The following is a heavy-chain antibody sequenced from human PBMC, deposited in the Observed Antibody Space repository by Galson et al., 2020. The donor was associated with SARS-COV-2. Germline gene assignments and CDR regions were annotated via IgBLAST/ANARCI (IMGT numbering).Heavy chain of an antibody. CDR3: AREVVVPPPNLDY. J-gene: IGHJ4*02. Sequence: GESLKISCAASGFTFSSYWMTWVRQAPGKGLEWVANIKQDGSETYYVDSVKGRFTISRDNAKNSLYLQMNSLRVEDTAVYFCAREVVVPPPNLDYWCQGTLVTVSS. V-gene: IGHV3-7*03. CDR1: GFTFSSYW. CDR2: IKQDGSET. D-gene: IGHD3-22*01.